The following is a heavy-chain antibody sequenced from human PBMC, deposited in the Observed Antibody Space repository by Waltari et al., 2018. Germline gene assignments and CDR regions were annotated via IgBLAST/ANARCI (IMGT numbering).Heavy chain of an antibody. V-gene: IGHV1-69*01. D-gene: IGHD3-22*01. CDR3: XKXHPXSSDYYWGWFDX. Sequence: QVXLXXSGAXVKXPGSSVKVSCKAXGGIFTNYAISWVRQAPGQGLEWMGGVXPRSHXPSYAXNFQGRVTFTXDESSSTAYMELGSLRSXDTAIYYCXKXHPXSSDYYWGWFDXWGQGTLVTVSS. J-gene: IGHJ5*01. CDR1: GGIFTNYA. CDR2: VXPRSHXP.